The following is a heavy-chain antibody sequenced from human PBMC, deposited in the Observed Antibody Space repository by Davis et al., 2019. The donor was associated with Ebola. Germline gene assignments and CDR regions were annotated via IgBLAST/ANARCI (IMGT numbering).Heavy chain of an antibody. V-gene: IGHV2-5*02. CDR1: GFSLTTSRVG. J-gene: IGHJ5*02. CDR2: IYWDDDK. CDR3: AHKAYGSLANWFGP. D-gene: IGHD4-17*01. Sequence: SGPTLVKPTQTLTLTCTFSGFSLTTSRVGVGWIRQPPGKALEWLALIYWDDDKRYSPSLRSRLTISKDTSKNQVVLTMTNMDPLDTATYYCAHKAYGSLANWFGPWGQGTLVTVSS.